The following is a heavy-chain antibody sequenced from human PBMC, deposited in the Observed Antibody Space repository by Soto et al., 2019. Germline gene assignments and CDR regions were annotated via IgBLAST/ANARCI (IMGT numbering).Heavy chain of an antibody. D-gene: IGHD3-16*02. CDR2: IYNTGST. CDR3: ARDSFYYYGMEV. Sequence: PSETLSLTCTVSGGSSGNYYWTWIRQPPGKGLEWIGYIYNTGSTNSNPSLKSRVTISLDTSQNQFSLKLSSVTAADTAVYYCARDSFYYYGMEVWGPGTTDTVSS. J-gene: IGHJ6*02. V-gene: IGHV4-59*01. CDR1: GGSSGNYY.